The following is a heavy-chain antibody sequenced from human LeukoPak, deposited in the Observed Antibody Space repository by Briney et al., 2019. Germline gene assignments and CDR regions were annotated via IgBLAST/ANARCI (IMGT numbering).Heavy chain of an antibody. J-gene: IGHJ4*02. D-gene: IGHD4-23*01. V-gene: IGHV1-2*02. CDR3: ARGLRGLTPGGNDY. CDR2: INPNSGGT. CDR1: GYTFTGYY. Sequence: GASVKVSCKASGYTFTGYYMHWVRQAPGQELEWMGWINPNSGGTNYAQKFQGRVTMTRDTSISTAYMELSRLRSDDTAAYYCARGLRGLTPGGNDYWGQGTLVTVSS.